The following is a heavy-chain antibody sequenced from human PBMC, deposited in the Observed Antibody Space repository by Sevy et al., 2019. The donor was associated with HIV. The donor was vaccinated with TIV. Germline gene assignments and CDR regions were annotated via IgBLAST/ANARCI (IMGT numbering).Heavy chain of an antibody. Sequence: GGSLRLSCAASGFTFTNYAMNWVRQAPGKGLEWVSGISGSDGSTYYADSVKGRFTISRDNSKNTLFLQMHSLRAEDTAVYYCAKDIAYLVRDAFAIWGQGTMVTVSS. V-gene: IGHV3-23*01. D-gene: IGHD2-21*01. CDR3: AKDIAYLVRDAFAI. J-gene: IGHJ3*02. CDR2: ISGSDGST. CDR1: GFTFTNYA.